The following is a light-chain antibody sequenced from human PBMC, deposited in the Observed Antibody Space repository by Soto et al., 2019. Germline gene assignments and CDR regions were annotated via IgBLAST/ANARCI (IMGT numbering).Light chain of an antibody. J-gene: IGKJ1*01. CDR3: QQSYSTLWT. CDR2: DAS. CDR1: QSISSY. Sequence: DIQMTQSTSSLSASVGDRVTITSRASQSISSYLNWYQQKPGKAPKLLIYDASRWQSGVPSRFSGSGFGTDFTLTTSSLQPEDFATYYCQQSYSTLWTFGQGTKVDIK. V-gene: IGKV1-39*01.